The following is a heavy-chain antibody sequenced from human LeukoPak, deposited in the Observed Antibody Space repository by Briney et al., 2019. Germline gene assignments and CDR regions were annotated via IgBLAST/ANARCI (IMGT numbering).Heavy chain of an antibody. CDR3: ARPGDRDGSTFGAFDI. J-gene: IGHJ1*01. CDR1: GFPFSTYG. Sequence: GGSLRLSCAASGFPFSTYGMQWVRQAPGKGRGWVAVIWFDGSNKYYADSVKGRFTISRDNSKNTLYLQMNSLRAEDTAVYYCARPGDRDGSTFGAFDIWGQGTLVTVSS. V-gene: IGHV3-33*01. CDR2: IWFDGSNK. D-gene: IGHD5-24*01.